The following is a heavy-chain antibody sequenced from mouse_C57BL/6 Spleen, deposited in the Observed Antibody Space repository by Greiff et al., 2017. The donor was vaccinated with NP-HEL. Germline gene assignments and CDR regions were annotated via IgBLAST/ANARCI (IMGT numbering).Heavy chain of an antibody. J-gene: IGHJ3*01. CDR2: IYPSDSET. D-gene: IGHD1-1*01. CDR3: AREAGSYYGSSPAWFAY. V-gene: IGHV1-61*01. Sequence: QVQLQQPGAELVRPGSSVKLSCKASGYTFTSYWMDWVKQRPGQGLEWIGNIYPSDSETHYNQKFKDKATLTVDKSSSTAYMQISSLTSEDSAVYYCAREAGSYYGSSPAWFAYWGHGTLVTVSA. CDR1: GYTFTSYW.